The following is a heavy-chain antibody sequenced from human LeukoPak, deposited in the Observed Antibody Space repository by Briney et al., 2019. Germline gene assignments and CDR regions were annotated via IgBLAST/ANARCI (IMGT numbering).Heavy chain of an antibody. J-gene: IGHJ4*02. CDR1: GGSFSGYY. CDR3: ARIDFWSGYPLFDY. Sequence: SETLSLTCAVYGGSFSGYYWSWIRQPPGKGLEWIGYIYYSGSTNYNPSLKSRVTISVDTSKNQFSLKLSSVTAADTAVYYCARIDFWSGYPLFDYWGQGTLVTVSS. CDR2: IYYSGST. V-gene: IGHV4-59*01. D-gene: IGHD3-3*01.